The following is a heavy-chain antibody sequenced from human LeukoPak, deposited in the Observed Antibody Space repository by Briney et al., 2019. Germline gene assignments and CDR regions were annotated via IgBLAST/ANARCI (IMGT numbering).Heavy chain of an antibody. J-gene: IGHJ4*02. CDR1: GGSFTGYY. Sequence: PSETLSLTCVMYGGSFTGYYWSWIRQFPGKGLEWIGEISPRGTTYNPSLKSRVTISLDTTKNQFSLILTSMNSADAAVYFCVSDSYSPIGYYWSQGTLVTVSS. D-gene: IGHD5-12*01. CDR3: VSDSYSPIGYY. V-gene: IGHV4-34*01. CDR2: ISPRGT.